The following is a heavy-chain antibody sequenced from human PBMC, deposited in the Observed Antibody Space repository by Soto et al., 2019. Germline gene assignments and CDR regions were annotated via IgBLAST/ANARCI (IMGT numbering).Heavy chain of an antibody. CDR2: IYPGDSDT. CDR3: ARQSPTPGYYYFSYGMDV. J-gene: IGHJ6*02. D-gene: IGHD4-17*01. CDR1: GYSFNTFW. Sequence: GESLKISCKTSGYSFNTFWIGWVRQVPGKGLEWMGIIYPGDSDTRYSPSFQGQVTISADKSISTASLQWSSLKASDTAVYYCARQSPTPGYYYFSYGMDVWGQGTTVTVSS. V-gene: IGHV5-51*01.